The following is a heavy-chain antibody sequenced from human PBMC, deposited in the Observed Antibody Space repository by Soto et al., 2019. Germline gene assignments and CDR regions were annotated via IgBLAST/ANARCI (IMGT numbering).Heavy chain of an antibody. Sequence: ASVKVSCKASGYTFTSYGISWVRQAPGQGLEWMGWISAYNGNTNYAQKLQGRVTMTTDTSTSTAYMDLQMNSLRAEDTAVYYCARVASSSSWHIPHFDQWGQGTLVTVSS. J-gene: IGHJ4*02. V-gene: IGHV1-18*01. CDR1: GYTFTSYG. D-gene: IGHD6-13*01. CDR3: ARVASSSSWHIPHFDQ. CDR2: ISAYNGNT.